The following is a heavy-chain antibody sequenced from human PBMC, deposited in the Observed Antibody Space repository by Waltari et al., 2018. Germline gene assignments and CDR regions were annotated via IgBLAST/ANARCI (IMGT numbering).Heavy chain of an antibody. V-gene: IGHV3-23*01. CDR2: SRGSGGT. CDR3: AKRKSGSGGRCSGRAFEI. J-gene: IGHJ3*02. CDR1: GFTFSSYV. D-gene: IGHD2-15*01. Sequence: EVQLLESEGGLVQPGGSLRLSCAASGFTFSSYVMSWVRQAPGKGREWVASSRGSGGTHYADSVKGRFTISRDNPKHTLYLQRSGLRAEDTAVYYCAKRKSGSGGRCSGRAFEIWGQGTMVTVSS.